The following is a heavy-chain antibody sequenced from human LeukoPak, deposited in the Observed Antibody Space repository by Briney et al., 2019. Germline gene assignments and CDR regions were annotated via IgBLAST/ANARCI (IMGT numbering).Heavy chain of an antibody. V-gene: IGHV4-38-2*02. CDR2: IYYSGTT. J-gene: IGHJ4*02. CDR3: ASRYSTGLHLDF. Sequence: SETLSLTCTVSGYSISSGYYWGWIRQPPGKGLEWIGTIYYSGTTYYNPSLKSRVAISVDTSRNQFSLRLNSITAADTAVYYCASRYSTGLHLDFWGQGTLVPVSS. D-gene: IGHD2-8*02. CDR1: GYSISSGYY.